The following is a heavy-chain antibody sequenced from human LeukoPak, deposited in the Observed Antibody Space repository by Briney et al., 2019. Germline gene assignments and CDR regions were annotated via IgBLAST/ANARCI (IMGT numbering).Heavy chain of an antibody. V-gene: IGHV3-74*01. CDR3: ASLFLCYGCSSSSASVNI. Sequence: GSLRLSCAVSGFTFSSYWMHWVRQAPGKGLVWVSLINSGGRRTTYAESVKGRFTISRDNAKNTLYLQMNSLRAEDTAVYYCASLFLCYGCSSSSASVNIWGQGTMVTVSS. J-gene: IGHJ3*02. CDR2: INSGGRRT. D-gene: IGHD6-6*01. CDR1: GFTFSSYW.